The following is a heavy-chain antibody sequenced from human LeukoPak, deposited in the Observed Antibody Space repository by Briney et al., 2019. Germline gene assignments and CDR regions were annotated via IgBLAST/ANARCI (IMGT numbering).Heavy chain of an antibody. J-gene: IGHJ4*02. CDR1: GLSFSTSS. V-gene: IGHV3-21*01. CDR2: ISGYSTSL. Sequence: GGSLRLSCVASGLSFSTSSMNWVRQAPGKGLEWVSSISGYSTSLKYADSVKGRFTISRDNSKNTLYLQMNSLRAEDTAVYYCARDDYWGQGTLVTVSS. CDR3: ARDDY.